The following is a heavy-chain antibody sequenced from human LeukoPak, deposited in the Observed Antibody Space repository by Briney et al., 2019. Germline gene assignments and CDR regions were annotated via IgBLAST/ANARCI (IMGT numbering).Heavy chain of an antibody. Sequence: PGGSLRLSCAASGFTVSSNYMSWVRQAPGKGPWWVSAISGSVGSTYYADSVRGRFTISRDNSKNTLYLQRNSLIAEDTAVYYCAKGDIVVVPAATWGQGTLVTVSS. CDR2: ISGSVGST. CDR3: AKGDIVVVPAAT. D-gene: IGHD2-2*01. CDR1: GFTVSSNY. J-gene: IGHJ5*02. V-gene: IGHV3-23*01.